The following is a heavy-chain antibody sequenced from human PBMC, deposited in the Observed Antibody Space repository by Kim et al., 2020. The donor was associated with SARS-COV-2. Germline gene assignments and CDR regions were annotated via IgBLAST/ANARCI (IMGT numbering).Heavy chain of an antibody. J-gene: IGHJ4*02. CDR2: IKQDGSEK. CDR3: ARMLHNYAFDY. D-gene: IGHD4-4*01. Sequence: VGSLRLSCAASGFTFSSYWMSWVRQAPGKGLEWVANIKQDGSEKYYVDSVKGRFSISRDNAKNSLYLQMNSLRAEDTAVYYCARMLHNYAFDYWGQGTLVTVSS. CDR1: GFTFSSYW. V-gene: IGHV3-7*03.